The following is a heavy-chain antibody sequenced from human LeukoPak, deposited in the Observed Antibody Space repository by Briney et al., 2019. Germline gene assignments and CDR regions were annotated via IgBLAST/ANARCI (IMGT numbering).Heavy chain of an antibody. CDR2: ISAYNGNT. CDR3: ARDLRVGGSYYYGMDV. D-gene: IGHD2-15*01. V-gene: IGHV1-18*01. CDR1: GYTFTSYG. J-gene: IGHJ6*02. Sequence: ASVKVSCKASGYTFTSYGISWVRQAPGQGLEWMGWISAYNGNTNYAQKLQGRVTMTTDTSTSTAYMELRSLRSDDTAVYYCARDLRVGGSYYYGMDVWGQGTTVTVSS.